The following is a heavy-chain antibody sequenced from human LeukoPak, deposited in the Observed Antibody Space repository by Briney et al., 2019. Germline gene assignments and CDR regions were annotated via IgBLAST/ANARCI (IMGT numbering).Heavy chain of an antibody. CDR1: GYTVTSYG. D-gene: IGHD6-19*01. V-gene: IGHV1-69*13. CDR2: IIPIFGTA. CDR3: ARVSPRRSGWRQYYFDY. Sequence: ASVKVSCKASGYTVTSYGISWGPQAPGHGLEWMATIIPIFGTANYAQKFQGRVTITADESTSTAYMELSSLRSEDTAVYYCARVSPRRSGWRQYYFDYWGQGTLVTVSS. J-gene: IGHJ4*02.